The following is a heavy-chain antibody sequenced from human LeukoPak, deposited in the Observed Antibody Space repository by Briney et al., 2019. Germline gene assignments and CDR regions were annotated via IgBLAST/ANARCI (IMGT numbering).Heavy chain of an antibody. Sequence: GGSLRLSCAASGFSFSSYTMNRVRQAPGKGLEWVSFIDSSSNFIYYADSVKGRSTISRDDAKNSLYLQMNSLRAADTAVYYCAGDPTSSWETAFDIWGQGTMVTVSS. CDR3: AGDPTSSWETAFDI. CDR1: GFSFSSYT. J-gene: IGHJ3*02. CDR2: IDSSSNFI. D-gene: IGHD1-26*01. V-gene: IGHV3-21*01.